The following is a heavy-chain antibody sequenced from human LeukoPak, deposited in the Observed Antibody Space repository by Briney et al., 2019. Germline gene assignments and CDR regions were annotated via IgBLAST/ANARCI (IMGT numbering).Heavy chain of an antibody. CDR2: IYHSGST. Sequence: PSETLSLTCTVSGGSISSGGYSWSWIRQPPGKGLEWIGYIYHSGSTYYNPSLKSRVTISVDRSKNQFSLKLSSVTAADTAVYYCARTVTRYYFDYWGQGALVTVSS. V-gene: IGHV4-30-2*01. J-gene: IGHJ4*02. CDR3: ARTVTRYYFDY. CDR1: GGSISSGGYS. D-gene: IGHD4-17*01.